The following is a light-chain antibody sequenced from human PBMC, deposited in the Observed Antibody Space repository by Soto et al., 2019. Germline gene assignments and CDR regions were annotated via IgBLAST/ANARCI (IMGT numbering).Light chain of an antibody. Sequence: QSALTQPASVSGSPGQSITISCTGTSSDVGSYNLVSWYQQHPGKAPKLMIYEGSKRPSGVSNRFSGPKSGNTASLTISGLQAEDEADYYCCSYAGSSTPVVFGGGTKVTVL. CDR1: SSDVGSYNL. V-gene: IGLV2-23*01. CDR2: EGS. J-gene: IGLJ2*01. CDR3: CSYAGSSTPVV.